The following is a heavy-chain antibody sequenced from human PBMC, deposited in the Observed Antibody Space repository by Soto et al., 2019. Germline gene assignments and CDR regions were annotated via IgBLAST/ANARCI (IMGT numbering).Heavy chain of an antibody. D-gene: IGHD2-2*01. CDR2: IYYNGNT. CDR3: ARGRGFCSSTRCRGYFDY. J-gene: IGHJ4*02. V-gene: IGHV4-59*01. CDR1: GGSISGYY. Sequence: PSETLSLTCTVSGGSISGYYWKWVGQPPGKGLEWIGYIYYNGNTNYNVSLKSRVTISVDTSKNQLSLRLTSVTAADTAVYSCARGRGFCSSTRCRGYFDYWGQGILVTVSS.